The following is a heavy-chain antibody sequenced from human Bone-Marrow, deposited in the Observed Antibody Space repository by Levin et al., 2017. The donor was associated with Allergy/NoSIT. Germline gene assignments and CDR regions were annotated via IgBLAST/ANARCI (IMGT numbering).Heavy chain of an antibody. Sequence: SGPTLVKPTQTLTLTCSFFGFSLDSNDVGVGWIRQPPGKALEWLALIYWGDELRYNPSLQNRITISKDTSKNQVVLTMTNMEFVDTAKYYCAHGTYDAPRFDHWGQGTLVTVSS. CDR1: GFSLDSNDVG. J-gene: IGHJ4*02. D-gene: IGHD3-3*01. CDR2: IYWGDEL. V-gene: IGHV2-5*02. CDR3: AHGTYDAPRFDH.